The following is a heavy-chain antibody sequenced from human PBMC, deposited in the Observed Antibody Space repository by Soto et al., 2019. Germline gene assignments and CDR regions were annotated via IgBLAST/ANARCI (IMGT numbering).Heavy chain of an antibody. CDR3: AREDGSGSYPGGYYGMDV. Sequence: QVQLVQSGAEVKKPGASVKVSCKASGYTFTSYGISWVRQAPGQGLEWMGWISAYNGNTNYAQKLQGRVTMTTDTSTSTAYMELWSLRSDDTAVYYCAREDGSGSYPGGYYGMDVWGQGTTVTVSS. V-gene: IGHV1-18*01. CDR2: ISAYNGNT. CDR1: GYTFTSYG. J-gene: IGHJ6*02. D-gene: IGHD3-10*01.